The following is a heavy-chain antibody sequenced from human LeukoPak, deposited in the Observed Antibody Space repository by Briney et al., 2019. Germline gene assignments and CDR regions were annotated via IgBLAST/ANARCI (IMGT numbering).Heavy chain of an antibody. CDR2: ISSSSSYI. Sequence: PGGSLRLSCAASGFTFSSYSMNWVRQAPGKGLEWVSSISSSSSYIYYADSVKGRFTISRDNSKNTLYLQMNSLRAEDTAVYYCAKDEGPLRLAVASTGFDYWGQGTLVTVSS. J-gene: IGHJ4*02. V-gene: IGHV3-21*04. D-gene: IGHD6-19*01. CDR1: GFTFSSYS. CDR3: AKDEGPLRLAVASTGFDY.